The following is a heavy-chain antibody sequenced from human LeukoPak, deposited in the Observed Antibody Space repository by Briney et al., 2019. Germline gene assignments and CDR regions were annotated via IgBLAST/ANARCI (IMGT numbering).Heavy chain of an antibody. CDR2: IYTSGST. Sequence: SETLSLTCTVSGGSISSGSYYWSWIRQPAGKGLEWIGRIYTSGSTNYNPSLKSRVTISVDTSKNQFSLKLSSVTAADTAVYYCARGRSGYDILTGYSPVGWFDPWGQGTLVTVSS. CDR3: ARGRSGYDILTGYSPVGWFDP. D-gene: IGHD3-9*01. V-gene: IGHV4-61*02. J-gene: IGHJ5*02. CDR1: GGSISSGSYY.